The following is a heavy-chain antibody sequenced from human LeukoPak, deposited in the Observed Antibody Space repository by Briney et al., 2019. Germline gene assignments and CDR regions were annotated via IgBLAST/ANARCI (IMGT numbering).Heavy chain of an antibody. D-gene: IGHD3-22*01. CDR2: IYSGGST. CDR1: GFTFSTYA. Sequence: GGSLRLSCAASGFTFSTYAISWVRQAPGKGLEWVSVIYSGGSTYYADSVKGRFTISRDNSKNTLYLQMNSLRAEDTAVYYCARGGYRGYDSDWGQGTLVTVSS. J-gene: IGHJ4*02. V-gene: IGHV3-66*01. CDR3: ARGGYRGYDSD.